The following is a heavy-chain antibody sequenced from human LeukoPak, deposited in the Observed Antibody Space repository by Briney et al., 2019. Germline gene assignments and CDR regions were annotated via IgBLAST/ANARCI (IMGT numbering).Heavy chain of an antibody. CDR2: IYPGDSDT. V-gene: IGHV5-51*01. CDR3: ARPSSGYVDC. D-gene: IGHD3-22*01. Sequence: GESLKISCKGSGYSFTNYWIGRVRQMPGKGLEWMGIIYPGDSDTRYSPSFQGQATISADRSISTAYLQWSSLKASDTAMYYCARPSSGYVDCWGQGTLVTVSS. J-gene: IGHJ4*02. CDR1: GYSFTNYW.